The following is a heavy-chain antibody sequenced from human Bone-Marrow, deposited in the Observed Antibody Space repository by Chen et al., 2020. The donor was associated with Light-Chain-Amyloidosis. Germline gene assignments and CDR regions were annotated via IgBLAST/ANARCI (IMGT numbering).Heavy chain of an antibody. CDR1: GYTFPNYW. CDR3: ARRRDGYNFDY. V-gene: IGHV5-51*01. Sequence: EVQLEQSGPEVKKPGESPKISCKGSGYTFPNYWIGWVRQMPGKGLEWMRVIYPDDSDARYSPSFEGQVTISADKSITTAYLQWRSLKASDTAMYYCARRRDGYNFDYWGQGTLVTVSS. J-gene: IGHJ4*02. CDR2: IYPDDSDA. D-gene: IGHD5-12*01.